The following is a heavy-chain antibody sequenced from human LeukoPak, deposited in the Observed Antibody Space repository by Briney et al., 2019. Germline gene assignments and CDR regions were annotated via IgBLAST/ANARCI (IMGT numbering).Heavy chain of an antibody. Sequence: GGSLRLSCAASGFTFTSYVMHWVRQAPGKGLEWVALIWYDGSDKYYADSVKGRFTISRDNSKNTLYLQMNSLRAEDTAVNYCARTYSNQGIAVTGSLDCWGQGTLVTVSS. D-gene: IGHD6-19*01. CDR1: GFTFTSYV. CDR3: ARTYSNQGIAVTGSLDC. CDR2: IWYDGSDK. J-gene: IGHJ4*02. V-gene: IGHV3-33*01.